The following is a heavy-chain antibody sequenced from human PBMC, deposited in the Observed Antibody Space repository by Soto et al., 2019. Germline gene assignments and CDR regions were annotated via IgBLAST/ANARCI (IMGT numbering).Heavy chain of an antibody. D-gene: IGHD6-6*01. J-gene: IGHJ4*02. Sequence: GGSLRLSCAASGFTFSSYSMNWVRQAPGKGLEWVSSISSSSSYIYYADSVKGRLTISRDNAKNSLYLQMNSLRAEDTAVYYCARSLGYSSSSNDYWGQGTLVTVSS. CDR1: GFTFSSYS. CDR3: ARSLGYSSSSNDY. CDR2: ISSSSSYI. V-gene: IGHV3-21*01.